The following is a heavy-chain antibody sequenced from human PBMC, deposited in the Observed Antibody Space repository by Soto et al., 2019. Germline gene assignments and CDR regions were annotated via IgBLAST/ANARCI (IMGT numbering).Heavy chain of an antibody. D-gene: IGHD2-15*01. CDR3: ARGSGGSSYYYYGMDV. CDR1: GYTFTSYA. Sequence: GASVKVSCKASGYTFTSYAMHWVRQAPGQRLEWMGWINAGNGNTKYAQTFQGRVTMTTDTSTSTVHMEVRSLRSEDTAVYYCARGSGGSSYYYYGMDVWGQGTTVTVSS. V-gene: IGHV1-3*01. CDR2: INAGNGNT. J-gene: IGHJ6*02.